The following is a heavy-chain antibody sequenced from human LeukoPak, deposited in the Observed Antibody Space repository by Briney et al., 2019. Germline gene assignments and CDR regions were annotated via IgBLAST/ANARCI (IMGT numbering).Heavy chain of an antibody. CDR2: INAGNGNT. CDR1: GYTFTSYA. J-gene: IGHJ4*02. V-gene: IGHV1-3*01. Sequence: ASVKVSCKAPGYTFTSYAMHWVRQAPGQRLEWMGWINAGNGNTKYSQKFQGRVTITRDTSASTAYMELSSLRSEDTAVYYCARAWITMVRGFDYWGQGTLVTVSS. D-gene: IGHD3-10*01. CDR3: ARAWITMVRGFDY.